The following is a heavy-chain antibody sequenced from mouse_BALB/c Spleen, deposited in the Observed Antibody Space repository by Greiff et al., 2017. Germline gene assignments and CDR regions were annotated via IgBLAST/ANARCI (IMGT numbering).Heavy chain of an antibody. D-gene: IGHD2-14*01. CDR1: GYTFTSYY. CDR3: ARWSGYDGGAMDY. V-gene: IGHV1S56*01. Sequence: QVPLQQSGPELVKPGASVRISCKASGYTFTSYYIHWVKQRPGQGLEWIGWIYPGNVNTKYNEKFKGKATLTADKSSSTAYMQLSSLASEDSAVYYCARWSGYDGGAMDYWGQGTSVTVAS. CDR2: IYPGNVNT. J-gene: IGHJ4*01.